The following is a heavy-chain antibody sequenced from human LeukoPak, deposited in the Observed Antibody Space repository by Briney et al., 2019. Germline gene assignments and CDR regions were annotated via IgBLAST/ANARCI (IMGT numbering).Heavy chain of an antibody. CDR3: VRDENYGIYINFDS. V-gene: IGHV1-18*01. CDR2: ISPYNGNT. J-gene: IGHJ4*02. Sequence: ASVKVSCEASGYSFILHGISWVRQAPGEGPEWMGWISPYNGNTNYAQKFQGRLTLTTDTSTSTASMELRSLTSDDTAVYYCVRDENYGIYINFDSWGQGTLVTVSS. D-gene: IGHD4-17*01. CDR1: GYSFILHG.